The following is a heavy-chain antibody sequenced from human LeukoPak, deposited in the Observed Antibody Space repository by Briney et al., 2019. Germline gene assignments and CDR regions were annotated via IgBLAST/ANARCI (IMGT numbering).Heavy chain of an antibody. V-gene: IGHV4-39*01. J-gene: IGHJ6*03. CDR2: IYYSGST. CDR1: GGSISSSSYY. D-gene: IGHD3-22*01. Sequence: SETLSLTCTVSGGSISSSSYYWGWIRQPPGKGLEWIGSIYYSGSTYYNPSLKSRVTISVDTSKNQFSLKLSSVTAADTAVCYCAAPGDSSGYSPYYYYYMDVWGKGTTVTVSS. CDR3: AAPGDSSGYSPYYYYYMDV.